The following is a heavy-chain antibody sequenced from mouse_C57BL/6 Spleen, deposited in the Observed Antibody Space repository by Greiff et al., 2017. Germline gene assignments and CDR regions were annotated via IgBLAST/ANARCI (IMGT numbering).Heavy chain of an antibody. V-gene: IGHV1-82*01. CDR2: IYPGDGDT. CDR3: ARCYSYYFDY. J-gene: IGHJ2*01. Sequence: VQLQQSGPELVKPGASVKISCKASGYAFSSSWMNWVKQRPGKGLEWIGRIYPGDGDTNYNGKFKGKATLTADKSSSTAYMQLSSLTSEYSAVYFCARCYSYYFDYWGQGTTLTVSS. D-gene: IGHD1-1*01. CDR1: GYAFSSSW.